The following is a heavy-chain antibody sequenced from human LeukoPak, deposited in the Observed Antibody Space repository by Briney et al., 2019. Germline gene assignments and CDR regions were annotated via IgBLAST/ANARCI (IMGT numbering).Heavy chain of an antibody. V-gene: IGHV4-59*01. D-gene: IGHD4-17*01. Sequence: KPSETLSLTCTVSGGSISSYYWSWIRQPPGKGLEWIGYIYYSGSTNYNPSLRSRVTISVDTSKNQFSLKLSSVTAADTAVYYCARGHYGDYPDYWGQGTLVTVSS. CDR2: IYYSGST. CDR3: ARGHYGDYPDY. CDR1: GGSISSYY. J-gene: IGHJ4*02.